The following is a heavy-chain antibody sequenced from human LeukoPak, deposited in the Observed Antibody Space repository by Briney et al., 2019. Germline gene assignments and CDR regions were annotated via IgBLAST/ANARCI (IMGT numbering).Heavy chain of an antibody. V-gene: IGHV3-9*01. D-gene: IGHD3-10*01. CDR2: ISWNSGSI. Sequence: GGSLRLSCAVSGFTFDDYAMHWVRQAPGKGLEWVSGISWNSGSIGYADSVKGRFTISRDNAKNSLYLQMNSLRAEDTALYYCAKDTDGSGSYADYWGQGTLVTVSS. CDR3: AKDTDGSGSYADY. CDR1: GFTFDDYA. J-gene: IGHJ4*02.